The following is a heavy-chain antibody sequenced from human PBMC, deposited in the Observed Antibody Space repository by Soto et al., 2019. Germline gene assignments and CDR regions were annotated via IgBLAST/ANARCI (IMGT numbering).Heavy chain of an antibody. J-gene: IGHJ6*02. V-gene: IGHV1-69*13. CDR2: IIPIFGTP. CDR1: GDTFSTFA. Sequence: SVKVSCKASGDTFSTFAISWVRQAPGQGLEWMGGIIPIFGTPDYAQHFPGRVTISADESTKTAYLELSSLRPEDTAVYYCARSPGITGTRASQYAMDVWGQGTTVTV. D-gene: IGHD1-20*01. CDR3: ARSPGITGTRASQYAMDV.